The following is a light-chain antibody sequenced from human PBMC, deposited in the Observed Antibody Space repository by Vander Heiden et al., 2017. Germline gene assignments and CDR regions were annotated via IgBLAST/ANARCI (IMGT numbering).Light chain of an antibody. Sequence: THLTQSPSSLSASVADRVTITSRVSQGISNYLAWYQQQPVKAPNLLIYGASTLQTGVPSRFSGSGYGTDFTLTISSLQPEDFTTYYCQQRDSYPRTFGGGTKVEIK. CDR1: QGISNY. CDR3: QQRDSYPRT. V-gene: IGKV1-9*01. CDR2: GAS. J-gene: IGKJ4*01.